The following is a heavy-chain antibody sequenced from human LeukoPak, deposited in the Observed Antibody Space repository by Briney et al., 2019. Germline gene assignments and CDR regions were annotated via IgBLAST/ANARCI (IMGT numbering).Heavy chain of an antibody. J-gene: IGHJ4*02. CDR3: GRQSYFYDSSGYLTLPPPVY. D-gene: IGHD3-22*01. CDR2: IKQDGSEK. V-gene: IGHV3-7*01. CDR1: GFTFSSYW. Sequence: GGSLRLSCAASGFTFSSYWMSWVRQAPGKGLEWVANIKQDGSEKYYVDSVKGRFTISRDNAKNSLYLQMNSLRAEDTAVYYCGRQSYFYDSSGYLTLPPPVYWGQGTLVTVSS.